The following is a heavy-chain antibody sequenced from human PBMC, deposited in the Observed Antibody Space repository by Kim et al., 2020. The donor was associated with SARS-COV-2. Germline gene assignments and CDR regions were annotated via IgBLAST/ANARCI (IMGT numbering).Heavy chain of an antibody. CDR2: IIPIFGTA. V-gene: IGHV1-69*13. Sequence: SVKVSCKASGGTFSSYAISWVRQAPGQGLEWMGGIIPIFGTANYAQKFQGRVTITADESTSTAYMELSSLRSEDTAVYYCARVNVDTAMVTLDYWGQGTLVTVSS. CDR3: ARVNVDTAMVTLDY. D-gene: IGHD5-18*01. J-gene: IGHJ4*02. CDR1: GGTFSSYA.